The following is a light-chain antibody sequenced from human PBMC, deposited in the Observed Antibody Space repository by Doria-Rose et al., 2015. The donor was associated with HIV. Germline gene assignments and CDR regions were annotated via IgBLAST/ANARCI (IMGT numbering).Light chain of an antibody. Sequence: DIRVTQSPSTLSASVGDRVTITCRASQSISNWLAWYQQKPGQAPKLLIYKASTLQCGVPSRFRGSGSGTEFTLTINSLQPDDFATYYCQHFDKYFSWTFGHGTKVDIK. V-gene: IGKV1-5*03. CDR1: QSISNW. CDR2: KAS. J-gene: IGKJ1*01. CDR3: QHFDKYFSWT.